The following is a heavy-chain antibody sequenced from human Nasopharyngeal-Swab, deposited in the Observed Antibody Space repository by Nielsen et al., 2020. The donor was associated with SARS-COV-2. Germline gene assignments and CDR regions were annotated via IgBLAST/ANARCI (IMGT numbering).Heavy chain of an antibody. D-gene: IGHD3-22*01. CDR3: AREGLYDSSGYFDY. CDR2: IYSGGST. J-gene: IGHJ4*02. V-gene: IGHV3-53*01. CDR1: GFTVSSNY. Sequence: GESLKISCAASGFTVSSNYMSWVRQAPGKGLEWVSVIYSGGSTYYADSVKGRFTISRDNSKNTLYLQMNSLRAEDTAVYYCAREGLYDSSGYFDYWGQGTLVTVSS.